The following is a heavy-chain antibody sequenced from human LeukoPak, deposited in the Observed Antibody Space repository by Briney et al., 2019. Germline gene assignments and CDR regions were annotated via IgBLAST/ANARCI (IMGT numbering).Heavy chain of an antibody. D-gene: IGHD6-6*01. CDR3: AREYSSWFDY. V-gene: IGHV3-74*01. CDR2: ISSDGRTT. J-gene: IGHJ4*02. Sequence: QPGGPLTLSCAASGFTSSSYWMHWVRQAPGKGLVWVSRISSDGRTTTYADSVRGRFTISRDNAKNTLYLQINSLRAEDTAVYYCAREYSSWFDYWGQGTLVSVSS. CDR1: GFTSSSYW.